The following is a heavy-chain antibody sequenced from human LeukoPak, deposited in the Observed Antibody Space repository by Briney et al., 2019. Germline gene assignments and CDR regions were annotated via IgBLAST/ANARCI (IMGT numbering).Heavy chain of an antibody. CDR3: ASGYYYDSSGYYNWFDP. J-gene: IGHJ5*02. V-gene: IGHV1-69*05. CDR2: IIPIFGTA. CDR1: GGTFSSYA. D-gene: IGHD3-22*01. Sequence: SVKVSCKASGGTFSSYAISWVRQAPGQGLEWMGGIIPIFGTANYAQKFQGRVTITTDESTSTAYMELSSLRSEDAAVYYCASGYYYDSSGYYNWFDPRGQGTLVTVSS.